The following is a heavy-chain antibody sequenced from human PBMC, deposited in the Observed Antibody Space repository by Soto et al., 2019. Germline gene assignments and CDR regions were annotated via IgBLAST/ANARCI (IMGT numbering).Heavy chain of an antibody. D-gene: IGHD1-1*01. V-gene: IGHV3-30*18. CDR3: AKEAGGVGT. CDR1: GFTFSSYG. CDR2: ISYDGSNK. J-gene: IGHJ4*02. Sequence: QVQLVESGGGVVQPGRSLRLSCAASGFTFSSYGMHWVRQAPGKGLEWVAVISYDGSNKYYADSVKGRFTISRDNSKNTLYLQMNSLRAEDTAVYYCAKEAGGVGTWGQGTLVTVSS.